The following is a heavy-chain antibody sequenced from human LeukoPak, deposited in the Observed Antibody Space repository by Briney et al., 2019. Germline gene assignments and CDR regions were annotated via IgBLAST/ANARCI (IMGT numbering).Heavy chain of an antibody. V-gene: IGHV3-21*04. CDR1: GFTFSSYS. Sequence: PGGSLRLSCAASGFTFSSYSMNWVRQAPGKGLEWVSSISSSSSYIYYADSVKGRFTISRDNAKNSLYLQMNSLRADDTALYYCVKDKWGSGYMDVWGKGTTVTISS. J-gene: IGHJ6*03. CDR3: VKDKWGSGYMDV. CDR2: ISSSSSYI. D-gene: IGHD7-27*01.